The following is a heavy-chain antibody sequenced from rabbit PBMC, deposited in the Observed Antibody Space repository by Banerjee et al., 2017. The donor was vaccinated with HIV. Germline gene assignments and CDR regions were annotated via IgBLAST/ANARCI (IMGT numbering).Heavy chain of an antibody. D-gene: IGHD2-1*01. CDR3: AREDSYDDYGDFDVLSGYYFNL. Sequence: QEQLVESGGGLVQPEGSLTLTCTASGFTLSSSYYMCWVRQAPGKGLEWIGCIYTDSGSAYYASWAKGRFTISKTSSTVDLKMTSLTASDTATYFCAREDSYDDYGDFDVLSGYYFNLWGPGTLVTVS. CDR2: IYTDSGSA. J-gene: IGHJ4*01. V-gene: IGHV1S45*01. CDR1: GFTLSSSYY.